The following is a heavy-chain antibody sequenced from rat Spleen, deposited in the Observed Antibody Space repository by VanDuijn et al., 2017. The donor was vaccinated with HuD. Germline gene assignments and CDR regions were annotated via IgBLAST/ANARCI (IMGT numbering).Heavy chain of an antibody. CDR1: GFTFINYY. CDR2: ISNGGGNI. D-gene: IGHD1-9*01. V-gene: IGHV5-25*01. Sequence: EVHLVESGGGLVKPGGSMKLSCAASGFTFINYYMAWVRMAPTKGLEWVASISNGGGNIYYRDSVKDRFTISRDNANTTLYLQLDSLRSEDTATYYCAIQYAGYKSYYFDYWGQGVMVTVSS. CDR3: AIQYAGYKSYYFDY. J-gene: IGHJ2*01.